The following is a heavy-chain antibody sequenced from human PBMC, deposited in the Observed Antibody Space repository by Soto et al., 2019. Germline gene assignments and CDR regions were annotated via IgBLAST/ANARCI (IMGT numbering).Heavy chain of an antibody. CDR2: INVGNGDT. D-gene: IGHD6-25*01. CDR1: GYTFTAFA. CDR3: VRVGGSGWTLDF. V-gene: IGHV1-3*01. J-gene: IGHJ4*02. Sequence: QVHLVQSGAEVKKPGASVKVSCKTSGYTFTAFAVHWVRQASGQRLEWMGWINVGNGDTKSSQNLQGRVTITRDTSASTDYMELSSLRSEATAVYYCVRVGGSGWTLDFWGQGTLVTVSS.